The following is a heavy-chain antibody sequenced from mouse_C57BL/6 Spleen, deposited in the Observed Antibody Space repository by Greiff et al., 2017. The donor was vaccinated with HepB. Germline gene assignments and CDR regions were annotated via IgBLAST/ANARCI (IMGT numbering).Heavy chain of an antibody. J-gene: IGHJ2*01. CDR2: ISYDGSN. V-gene: IGHV3-6*01. D-gene: IGHD3-1*01. Sequence: EVQVVESGPGLVKPSQSLSLTCSVTGYSITSGYYWNWIRQFPGNKLEWMGYISYDGSNNYNPSLKNRISITRDTSKNQFFLKLNSVTTEDTATYYCARGHSSGWDYFDYWGQGTTLTVSS. CDR1: GYSITSGYY. CDR3: ARGHSSGWDYFDY.